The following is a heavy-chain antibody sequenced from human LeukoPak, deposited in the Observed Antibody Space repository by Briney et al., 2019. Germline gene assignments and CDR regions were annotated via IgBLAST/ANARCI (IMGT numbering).Heavy chain of an antibody. Sequence: NPSETLSLTCAVSGGSISSGGYSWSWIRQPPGKGLEWIGYIYHSGSTYYNPSLRSRVTISVDRSKNQFSLKLSSVTAADTAVYYCARERRGPSITTNAFDIWGQGTMVTVSS. CDR1: GGSISSGGYS. J-gene: IGHJ3*02. D-gene: IGHD3-3*01. CDR2: IYHSGST. CDR3: ARERRGPSITTNAFDI. V-gene: IGHV4-30-2*01.